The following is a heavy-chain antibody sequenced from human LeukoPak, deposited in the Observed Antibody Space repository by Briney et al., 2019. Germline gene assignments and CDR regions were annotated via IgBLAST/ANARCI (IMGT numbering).Heavy chain of an antibody. CDR2: ISGSGGST. CDR3: AKGKWELPSRSYYFDY. V-gene: IGHV3-23*01. J-gene: IGHJ4*02. D-gene: IGHD1-26*01. Sequence: GGSLRLSCAASGFTFSSYAMSWVRQAPGKGLEWVSAISGSGGSTYYADSVKGRFTISRDNSKNTLYLQMNSLRAEDTAVYYCAKGKWELPSRSYYFDYWGQGTLVTVSS. CDR1: GFTFSSYA.